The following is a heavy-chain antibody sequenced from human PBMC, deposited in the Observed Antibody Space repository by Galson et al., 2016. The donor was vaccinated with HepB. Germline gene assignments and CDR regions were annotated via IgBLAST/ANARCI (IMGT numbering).Heavy chain of an antibody. CDR2: IWYDGSSK. J-gene: IGHJ6*03. V-gene: IGHV3-33*01. CDR3: ARRYSGSDHVYYYMDV. CDR1: GFTFSSYA. D-gene: IGHD1-26*01. Sequence: SLRLSCAASGFTFSSYAMHWVRQAPGKGLEWVALIWYDGSSKYYGDSVKGRFTISRDNSKNTLYLQMDSLRAEDTAVYYCARRYSGSDHVYYYMDVWGKGTTVTVSS.